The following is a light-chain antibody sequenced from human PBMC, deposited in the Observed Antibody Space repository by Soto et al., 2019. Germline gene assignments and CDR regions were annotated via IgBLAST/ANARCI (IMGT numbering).Light chain of an antibody. CDR1: QSIRTN. J-gene: IGKJ1*01. CDR3: QQYNKWPRT. V-gene: IGKV3-15*01. CDR2: GAS. Sequence: DIVMTQSPATLSVSPGERATLSCRASQSIRTNLAWYQHKPGQAPRLLIYGASTGVTGVPARFSGSGSGTEFTLTISSLQSEDFATYYCQQYNKWPRTFGQGTKVDIK.